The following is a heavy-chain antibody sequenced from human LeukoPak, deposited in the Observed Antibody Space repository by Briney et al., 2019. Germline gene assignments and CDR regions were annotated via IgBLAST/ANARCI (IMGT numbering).Heavy chain of an antibody. D-gene: IGHD2-2*01. CDR3: ACTPAAYRGGFDY. Sequence: PSETLSLTCAVYGGSFSGYYWSWIRQPPGKGLEWIGEINHSGSTNYNPSLKSRVTISVDTSKNQFSLKLSSVTAADTAVYYCACTPAAYRGGFDYWGQGTLVTVSS. V-gene: IGHV4-34*01. CDR1: GGSFSGYY. CDR2: INHSGST. J-gene: IGHJ4*02.